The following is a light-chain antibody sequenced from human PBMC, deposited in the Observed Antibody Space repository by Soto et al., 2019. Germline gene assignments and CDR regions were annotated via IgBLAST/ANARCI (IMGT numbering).Light chain of an antibody. J-gene: IGKJ3*01. CDR3: LEARPTLFM. CDR1: QSLLHSNGYNY. Sequence: DIVMTQSPLSLPVTPGEPASISCRSSQSLLHSNGYNYLDWYLQKPGQSPQLLLYLGSNRASGVTVRFSGGGFGTAFMHIISRVEAVDVEVYYCLEARPTLFMFGPGTNVFLK. V-gene: IGKV2-28*01. CDR2: LGS.